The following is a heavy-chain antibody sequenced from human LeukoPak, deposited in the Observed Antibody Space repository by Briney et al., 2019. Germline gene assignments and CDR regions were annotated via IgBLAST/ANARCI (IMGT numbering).Heavy chain of an antibody. CDR1: GFTFSDYY. Sequence: GGSLRLSCAASGFTFSDYYMSWIRQAPGKGVEWASYITSRGSTKYYSDSVKGRFTISRDNAKNSLYLQMNSLRAEDTAVYYCARVFGSSSWYPLYLDYWGQGALVTVSS. V-gene: IGHV3-11*01. D-gene: IGHD6-13*01. CDR3: ARVFGSSSWYPLYLDY. J-gene: IGHJ4*02. CDR2: ITSRGSTK.